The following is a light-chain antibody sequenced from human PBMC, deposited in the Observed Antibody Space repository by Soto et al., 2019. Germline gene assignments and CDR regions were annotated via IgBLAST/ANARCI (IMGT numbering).Light chain of an antibody. V-gene: IGKV3-15*01. CDR2: YTS. CDR1: QSVSSY. J-gene: IGKJ5*01. CDR3: QQYNKWPLT. Sequence: IVMTQSPATLSVSPGSRSTLSCRASQSVSSYLAWYQQKPGQAPRLLIYYTSTRATGFPARFSGGGSGTEFTLTISSLQSEDFAFYYCQQYNKWPLTFGQGTRLEIK.